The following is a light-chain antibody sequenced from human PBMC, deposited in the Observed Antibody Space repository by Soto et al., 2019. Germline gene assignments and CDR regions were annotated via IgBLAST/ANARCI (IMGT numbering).Light chain of an antibody. CDR1: QSISSW. CDR3: QQYINYPWT. J-gene: IGKJ1*01. Sequence: DIQMTQSPSTLSAFVGDSVTITCRASQSISSWVAWYQQKSGKAPKLLIYKASSLETGAPSRFSGSGSGTEFTLTISSLQPDDYATYYCQQYINYPWTVGQGTKVEIK. CDR2: KAS. V-gene: IGKV1-5*03.